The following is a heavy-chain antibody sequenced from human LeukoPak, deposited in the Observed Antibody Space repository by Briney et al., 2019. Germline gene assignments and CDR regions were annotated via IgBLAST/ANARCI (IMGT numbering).Heavy chain of an antibody. CDR1: GFTFSSYW. CDR2: INQYGSES. J-gene: IGHJ4*02. CDR3: ATYDFWSGFGLGN. Sequence: GGSLRLSCAASGFTFSSYWMSWVRQAPGKGLEWLVNINQYGSESYSVDSVEGRFTISRDNTKNSLYLQMSSLRAEDAAVYYCATYDFWSGFGLGNWGQGTLVTVSS. V-gene: IGHV3-7*01. D-gene: IGHD3-3*01.